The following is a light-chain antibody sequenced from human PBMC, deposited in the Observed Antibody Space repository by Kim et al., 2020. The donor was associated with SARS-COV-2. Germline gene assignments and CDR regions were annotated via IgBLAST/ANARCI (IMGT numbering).Light chain of an antibody. CDR3: NSYRSDNTRV. Sequence: GQSLSISCTGTIGDIGYYAFVSWYQQHPDKAPKLIIYDGHNRPSAVSSRFSASKSGNTASLTISGLQAEDEAYYYCNSYRSDNTRVFGTGTKVTVL. CDR1: IGDIGYYAF. CDR2: DGH. J-gene: IGLJ1*01. V-gene: IGLV2-14*03.